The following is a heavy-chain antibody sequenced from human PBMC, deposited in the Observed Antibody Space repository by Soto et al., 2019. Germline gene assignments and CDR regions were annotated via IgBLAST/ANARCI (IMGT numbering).Heavy chain of an antibody. J-gene: IGHJ3*01. CDR3: ARVIGYTGYGGDFFNL. Sequence: KSSETLSLSCVVSWDSISSNYWWSWVRQPPGKGLEWIGEGYHSGSTAYNPSLKSRVTISVDKSKNHFSLKLTSVTAADTAVYYCARVIGYTGYGGDFFNLWGQGTMVTVS. CDR1: WDSISSNYW. V-gene: IGHV4-4*02. D-gene: IGHD5-12*01. CDR2: GYHSGST.